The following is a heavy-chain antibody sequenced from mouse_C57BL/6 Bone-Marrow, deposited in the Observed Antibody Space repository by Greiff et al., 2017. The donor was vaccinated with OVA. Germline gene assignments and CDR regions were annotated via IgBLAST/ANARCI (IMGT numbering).Heavy chain of an antibody. D-gene: IGHD2-2*01. CDR1: GYTFTSYW. CDR2: IDPSDSYT. J-gene: IGHJ3*01. CDR3: ARVIYYGYDGFAY. Sequence: QVQLQQSGAELVKPGASVKISCKASGYTFTSYWMHWVKQRPGQGLEWIGEIDPSDSYTNYNQKFKGKSTLTVDKSSSTAYMQLSSLTSEDSAVYYCARVIYYGYDGFAYWGQGTLVTVSA. V-gene: IGHV1-69*01.